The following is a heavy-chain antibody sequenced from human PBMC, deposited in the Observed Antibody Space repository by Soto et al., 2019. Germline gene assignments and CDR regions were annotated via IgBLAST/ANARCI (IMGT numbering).Heavy chain of an antibody. CDR3: AKDREVRGVIAYYFDY. D-gene: IGHD3-10*01. J-gene: IGHJ4*02. V-gene: IGHV3-23*01. CDR2: ISGSGGST. Sequence: GGSLRLSCAASGFTFSSYAMSWVRQAPGKGLEWVSAISGSGGSTYYADSVKGRFTISRDNSKNTLYLQMNSLRAEDTAVYYCAKDREVRGVIAYYFDYWGQGTLVTVSS. CDR1: GFTFSSYA.